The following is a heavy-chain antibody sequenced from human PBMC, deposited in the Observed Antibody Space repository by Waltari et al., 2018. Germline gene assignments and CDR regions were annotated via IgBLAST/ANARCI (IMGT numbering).Heavy chain of an antibody. CDR1: GYSISSGYY. Sequence: QVQLQESGPGLVKPSETLSLTCAVSGYSISSGYYWGWIRQPPGKGLEWIGSIYHSGSTYYNPSLKSRVTISVDTSKNQFSLKLSSVTAADTAVYYCARQVGIAVVRIMYYFDYWGQGTLVTVSS. V-gene: IGHV4-38-2*01. D-gene: IGHD6-19*01. CDR3: ARQVGIAVVRIMYYFDY. J-gene: IGHJ4*02. CDR2: IYHSGST.